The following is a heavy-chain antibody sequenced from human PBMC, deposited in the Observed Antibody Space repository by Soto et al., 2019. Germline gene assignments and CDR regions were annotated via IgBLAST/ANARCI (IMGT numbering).Heavy chain of an antibody. CDR2: IYHSGST. D-gene: IGHD5-18*01. Sequence: QVQLQESGPGLVKPSGTLSLTCAVSGGSISSNNWWSWVRQPPGKGLEWIGEIYHSGSTNYNPSLKGRVTMSVDKSQSQFSLNLGSLTAADTAMYYCAGQVDTTYTYNNWGQGTLVTVSS. CDR3: AGQVDTTYTYNN. V-gene: IGHV4-4*02. J-gene: IGHJ4*02. CDR1: GGSISSNNW.